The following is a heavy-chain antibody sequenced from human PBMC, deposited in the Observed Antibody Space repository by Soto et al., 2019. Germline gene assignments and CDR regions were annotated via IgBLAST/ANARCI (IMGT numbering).Heavy chain of an antibody. J-gene: IGHJ6*02. CDR3: ARPTATVNYYYYGMDV. D-gene: IGHD4-4*01. V-gene: IGHV3-21*04. CDR1: GFTFSSYS. Sequence: GGSLRLSCAASGFTFSSYSMSWVRQAPGKGLEWVSSISSSSSYTYYADSVKGRFTISRDNSKNTLYLQMNSLRAEDTAVYYCARPTATVNYYYYGMDVWGQGTTVTVSS. CDR2: ISSSSSYT.